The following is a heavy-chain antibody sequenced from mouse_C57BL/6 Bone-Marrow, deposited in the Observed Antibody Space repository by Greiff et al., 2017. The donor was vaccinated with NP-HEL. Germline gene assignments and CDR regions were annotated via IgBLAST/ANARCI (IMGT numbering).Heavy chain of an antibody. J-gene: IGHJ3*01. CDR3: ARQVYYYDSSPFAY. CDR2: ISSGSSTI. V-gene: IGHV5-17*01. Sequence: EVKVVESGGGLVKPGGSLKLSCAASGFTFSDYGMHWVRQAPEKGLEWVAYISSGSSTIYYADTVKGRFTISRDTAKNTLFLQMTRLRSEDTAMYYCARQVYYYDSSPFAYWGQGTLVTVSA. D-gene: IGHD1-1*01. CDR1: GFTFSDYG.